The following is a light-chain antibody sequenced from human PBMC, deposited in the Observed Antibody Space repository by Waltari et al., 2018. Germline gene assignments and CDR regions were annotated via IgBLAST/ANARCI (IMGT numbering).Light chain of an antibody. V-gene: IGKV4-1*01. CDR3: QQYYSLPWA. CDR2: WAS. CDR1: QSVLFNFNNKNY. Sequence: DIVMTQSPDSLAVSLGERATINCKSSQSVLFNFNNKNYLGWYQNNPGRPPKPLIYWASTRESGVPDRFSGSGYGTDFNLTISSLQAEDVAVYYCQQYYSLPWAFGQGTKVEIK. J-gene: IGKJ1*01.